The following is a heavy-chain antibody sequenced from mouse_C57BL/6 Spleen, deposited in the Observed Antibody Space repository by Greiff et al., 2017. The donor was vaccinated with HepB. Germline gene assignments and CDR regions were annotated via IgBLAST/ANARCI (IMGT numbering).Heavy chain of an antibody. V-gene: IGHV5-4*01. CDR3: AREADYYGSRGLAWFAY. J-gene: IGHJ3*01. Sequence: EVQRVESGGGLVKPGGSLKLSCAASGFTFSSYAMSWVRQTPEKRLEWVATISDGGSYTYYPDNVKGRFTISRDNAKNNLYLQMSHLKSEDTAMYYCAREADYYGSRGLAWFAYWGQGTLVTVSA. D-gene: IGHD1-1*01. CDR2: ISDGGSYT. CDR1: GFTFSSYA.